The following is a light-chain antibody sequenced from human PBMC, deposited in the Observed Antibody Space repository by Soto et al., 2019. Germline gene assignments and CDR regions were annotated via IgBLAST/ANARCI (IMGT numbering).Light chain of an antibody. Sequence: SYELTQPPSVSVVPGKTARITCGGNNIGSKSVHWYQQKPGQAPVLVIYYDSDRPSGIPERFSGSNSGNTATLTISRVEAGDEADYYCQVWDSSSDHPEVFGGGTQLTVL. J-gene: IGLJ2*01. CDR1: NIGSKS. CDR3: QVWDSSSDHPEV. V-gene: IGLV3-21*04. CDR2: YDS.